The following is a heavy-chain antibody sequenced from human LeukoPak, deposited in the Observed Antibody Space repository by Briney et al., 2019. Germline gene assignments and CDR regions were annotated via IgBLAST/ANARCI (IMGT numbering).Heavy chain of an antibody. J-gene: IGHJ4*02. V-gene: IGHV3-30*02. CDR3: ARSPASSGWYRNFVY. CDR2: IRYDGSNK. Sequence: GGSLRLSCAASGFTFSSYGMHWVRHAPGKGLEWVAFIRYDGSNKYYADSVRGRFTISRDNSKNTLYLQMNSLRAEDTTVYYCARSPASSGWYRNFVYWGQGTLVTVSS. D-gene: IGHD6-13*01. CDR1: GFTFSSYG.